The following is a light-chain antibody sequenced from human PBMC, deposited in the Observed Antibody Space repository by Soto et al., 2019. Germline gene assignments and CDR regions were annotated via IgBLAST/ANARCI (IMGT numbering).Light chain of an antibody. J-gene: IGKJ4*01. CDR2: WAS. CDR3: QQYYSTPLT. V-gene: IGKV4-1*01. Sequence: QSVLYSSNNKNYLAWYQQKPGQPPKLLIYWASTRESGVPDRFSGSGSGTDFTLTISSLQAEDVAVYYCQQYYSTPLTFGGGTKVDIK. CDR1: QSVLYSSNNKNY.